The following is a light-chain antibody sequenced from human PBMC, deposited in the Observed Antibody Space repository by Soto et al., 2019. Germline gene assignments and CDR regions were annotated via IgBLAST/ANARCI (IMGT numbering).Light chain of an antibody. CDR3: QQHNTWPWT. Sequence: EIVLTQSPATLSLSPGERTTLSCRASQSVSSYFAWYQQSPGQAPRLLIYHASNRATGIPARFSGSGSGTDFTLTISSLEPEDFAVYYCQQHNTWPWTFGQGTKVEIK. CDR2: HAS. J-gene: IGKJ1*01. V-gene: IGKV3-11*01. CDR1: QSVSSY.